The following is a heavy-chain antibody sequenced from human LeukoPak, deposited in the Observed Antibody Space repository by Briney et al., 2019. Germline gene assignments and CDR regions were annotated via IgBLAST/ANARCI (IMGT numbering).Heavy chain of an antibody. CDR1: GFTFSGYS. Sequence: GGSLRLSCAASGFTFSGYSMSWFRQAPGKGLEWVAFIKSEGCGGTTEYAASVKGRFTISRDDSKSIAYLQMNSLKAEDTAVYYCTRGGLGYYYDSSSYYPYYIDFWGQGTLVTVSS. D-gene: IGHD3-22*01. J-gene: IGHJ4*02. CDR3: TRGGLGYYYDSSSYYPYYIDF. CDR2: IKSEGCGGTT. V-gene: IGHV3-49*03.